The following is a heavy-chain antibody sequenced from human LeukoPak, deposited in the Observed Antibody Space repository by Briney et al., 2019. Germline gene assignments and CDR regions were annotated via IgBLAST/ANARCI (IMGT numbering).Heavy chain of an antibody. CDR2: IYYSGST. CDR1: GGSISSSSYY. D-gene: IGHD6-13*01. CDR3: ARENRYSSSWYPHYYYYMDV. Sequence: SETLSLTCTVSGGSISSSSYYWGWIRQPPGKGLEWIGSIYYSGSTYYNPSLKSRVTISVDTSKNQFSLKLSSVTAADTAVYYCARENRYSSSWYPHYYYYMDVWGKGTTVTVSS. V-gene: IGHV4-39*07. J-gene: IGHJ6*03.